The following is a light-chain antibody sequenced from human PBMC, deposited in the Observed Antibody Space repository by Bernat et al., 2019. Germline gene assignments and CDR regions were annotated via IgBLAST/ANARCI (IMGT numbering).Light chain of an antibody. CDR1: QIVRIY. CDR3: QKYNNGNS. Sequence: PGERSTLSCRASQIVRIYLAWYHQKPGQAPSLLLYGASSRATGIPDRFSGSGSGTEFTLTISSLEPEDVGVYYCQKYNNGNSFGQGTRVEIK. CDR2: GAS. J-gene: IGKJ2*03. V-gene: IGKV3D-15*01.